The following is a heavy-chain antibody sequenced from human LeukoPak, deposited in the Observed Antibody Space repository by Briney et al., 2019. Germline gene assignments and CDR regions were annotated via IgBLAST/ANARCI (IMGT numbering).Heavy chain of an antibody. Sequence: ASVKVSCKASGYTFTGYYMHWVRQAPGQGLEWMGWINPNSGGTNYAQKFQGRVTMTRETSISTAYMELSRLRSDDTAVYYCVRGGYYDILTGYLNYWDQGTLVTVSS. D-gene: IGHD3-9*01. CDR2: INPNSGGT. CDR3: VRGGYYDILTGYLNY. CDR1: GYTFTGYY. V-gene: IGHV1-2*02. J-gene: IGHJ4*02.